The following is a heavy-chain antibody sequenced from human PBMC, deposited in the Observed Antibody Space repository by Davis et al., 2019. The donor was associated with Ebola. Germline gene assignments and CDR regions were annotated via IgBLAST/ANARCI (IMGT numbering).Heavy chain of an antibody. CDR2: IKQDGSEK. Sequence: PGGSLRLSCAASGFTFSSYWMSWFRQAPGKGLEWVANIKQDGSEKYYVDSVKGRFTISRDNAKNSLYLQMNSLRAEDTAVYYCARSAFLEWLFYYGMDVWGQGTTVTVSS. J-gene: IGHJ6*02. CDR1: GFTFSSYW. D-gene: IGHD3-3*02. CDR3: ARSAFLEWLFYYGMDV. V-gene: IGHV3-7*03.